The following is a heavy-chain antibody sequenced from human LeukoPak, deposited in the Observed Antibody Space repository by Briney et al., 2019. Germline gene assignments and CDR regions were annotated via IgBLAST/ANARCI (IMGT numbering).Heavy chain of an antibody. J-gene: IGHJ4*02. Sequence: GGSLRLSCAASGFTFSDYYMSWIRQAPGKGLEWVSYISAGSTYTDYADSVKGRFTISRDNAKNSLYLEMNSLRAEDTAVYYCARDRRVGVTAYFNYWGQGTLVTVSS. CDR2: ISAGSTYT. D-gene: IGHD1-26*01. V-gene: IGHV3-11*06. CDR1: GFTFSDYY. CDR3: ARDRRVGVTAYFNY.